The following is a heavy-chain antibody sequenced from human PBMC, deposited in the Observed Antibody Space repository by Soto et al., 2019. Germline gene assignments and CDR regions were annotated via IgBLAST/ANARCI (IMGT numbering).Heavy chain of an antibody. Sequence: QVHLVQSGAEVRKRGASVKVSCKASGYTFTSYGITWVREAPGQGLEWMGWISAHNGNTDYAQKLQGRVIVTRDTSTSTAYMELRSLRSDDTAVYYCARGRYGDYWGKGAWSPSPQ. CDR2: ISAHNGNT. CDR3: ARGRYGDY. J-gene: IGHJ4*03. V-gene: IGHV1-18*01. CDR1: GYTFTSYG. D-gene: IGHD1-1*01.